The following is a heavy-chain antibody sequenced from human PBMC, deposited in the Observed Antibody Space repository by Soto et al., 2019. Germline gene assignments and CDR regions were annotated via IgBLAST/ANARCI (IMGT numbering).Heavy chain of an antibody. CDR1: RFTFSIYW. D-gene: IGHD5-18*01. Sequence: EVQLVESGGGLVQPGGSLRLSCAASRFTFSIYWMSWVRQAPGKGLEWVANIKQDGSEKYYVDSVRGRFTISRDNAKNSLYLQMNSLRAEDTAMYYCARDTAYFDLWGRGTLVTVSS. J-gene: IGHJ2*01. CDR3: ARDTAYFDL. CDR2: IKQDGSEK. V-gene: IGHV3-7*04.